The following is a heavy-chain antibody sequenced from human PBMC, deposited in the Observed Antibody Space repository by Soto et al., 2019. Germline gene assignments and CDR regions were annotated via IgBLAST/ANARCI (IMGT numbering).Heavy chain of an antibody. D-gene: IGHD3-3*01. CDR3: ARGANDFWSGYYSDYYYDYMDV. V-gene: IGHV4-59*01. J-gene: IGHJ6*03. CDR2: IYYSGST. CDR1: GDSISSYY. Sequence: SETLSLTSTVSGDSISSYYWSWIRQPPGKGLEWIGYIYYSGSTNYNPSLKSRVTIAVDTSKNQFSLKLSSVTAADTAVYYCARGANDFWSGYYSDYYYDYMDVWGKGTTVTVSS.